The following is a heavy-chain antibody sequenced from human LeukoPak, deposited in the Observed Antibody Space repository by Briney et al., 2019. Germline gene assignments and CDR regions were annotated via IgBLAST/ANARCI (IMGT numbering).Heavy chain of an antibody. CDR3: ARDKVVAGGLYYFDY. V-gene: IGHV4-59*01. CDR2: IYYSGST. J-gene: IGHJ4*02. CDR1: SGSISSYY. D-gene: IGHD6-19*01. Sequence: PSETLSLTYTVSSGSISSYYWSWIRQPPGKGLEWIGYIYYSGSTNYNPSLKSRVIISVDTSKNQFSLKLSSVTAADTAVYYCARDKVVAGGLYYFDYWGQGTLVTVSS.